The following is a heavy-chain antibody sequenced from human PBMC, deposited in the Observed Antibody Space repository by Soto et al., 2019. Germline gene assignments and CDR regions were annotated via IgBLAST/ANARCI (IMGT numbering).Heavy chain of an antibody. D-gene: IGHD3-3*01. J-gene: IGHJ4*02. CDR2: ISAYNGNT. CDR3: ARDRTYYDFWSGYYY. V-gene: IGHV1-18*01. Sequence: AASVKVSCKASGGTVSSYGISWVRQAPGQGLEWMGWISAYNGNTNYAQKLQGRVTMTTDTSTSTAYMELRSLRSDDTAVYYCARDRTYYDFWSGYYYWGQGTLVTVSS. CDR1: GGTVSSYG.